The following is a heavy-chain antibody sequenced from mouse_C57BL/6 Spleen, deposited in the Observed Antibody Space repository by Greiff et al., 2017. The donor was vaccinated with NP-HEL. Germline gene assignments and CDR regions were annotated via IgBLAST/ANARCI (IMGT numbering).Heavy chain of an antibody. V-gene: IGHV1-81*01. CDR2: IYPRSGNN. Sequence: QVQLKQSGAELARPGASVKLSCKASGYTFTSYGISWVKQRPGQGLEWIGEIYPRSGNNYYNEKFKGKATLTADKSSSTAYMELRSLTSEDSAVYFCARSYDYGGYYFDYWGQGTTLTVSS. CDR1: GYTFTSYG. CDR3: ARSYDYGGYYFDY. D-gene: IGHD2-4*01. J-gene: IGHJ2*01.